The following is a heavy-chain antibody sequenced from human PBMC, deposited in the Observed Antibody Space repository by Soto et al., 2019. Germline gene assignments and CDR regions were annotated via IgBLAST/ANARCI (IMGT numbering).Heavy chain of an antibody. CDR2: ISAYNGNT. CDR1: GYTFTSYG. D-gene: IGHD6-25*01. CDR3: ATYGYPYRTYDAFDI. V-gene: IGHV1-18*01. J-gene: IGHJ3*02. Sequence: ASVKVSCKASGYTFTSYGISWVRQAPGQGLEWMGWISAYNGNTNYAQKLQGRVTMTTDTSTSTAYMELRSLRSDDTAVYYCATYGYPYRTYDAFDIWGQGTMVIVSS.